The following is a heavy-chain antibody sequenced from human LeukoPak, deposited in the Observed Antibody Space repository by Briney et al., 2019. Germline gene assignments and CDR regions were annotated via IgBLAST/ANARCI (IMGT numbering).Heavy chain of an antibody. D-gene: IGHD3-3*01. CDR3: ARHLSPYYDFWSGYSYFDY. CDR2: IYHSGST. CDR1: GHSISSGYY. V-gene: IGHV4-38-2*01. J-gene: IGHJ4*02. Sequence: SETLSLTCAVSGHSISSGYYWGWIRQPPGKGLEWIGSIYHSGSTYYNPSLKSRVTISVDTSKNQFSLKLSSVTAADTAVYYCARHLSPYYDFWSGYSYFDYWGQGTLVTVSS.